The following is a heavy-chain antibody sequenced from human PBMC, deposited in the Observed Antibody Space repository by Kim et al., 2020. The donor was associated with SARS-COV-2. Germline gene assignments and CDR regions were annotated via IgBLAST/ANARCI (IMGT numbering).Heavy chain of an antibody. J-gene: IGHJ3*02. Sequence: SETLSLTCAVYGGSFSGYYWSWIRQPPGKGLEWIGEINHSGSTNYNPSLKSRVTISVDTSKNQFSLKLSSVTAADTAVYYCARGLDPKRYCSSTSCYRRGNDAFDIWGQGTMVTVSS. V-gene: IGHV4-34*01. CDR1: GGSFSGYY. D-gene: IGHD2-2*01. CDR2: INHSGST. CDR3: ARGLDPKRYCSSTSCYRRGNDAFDI.